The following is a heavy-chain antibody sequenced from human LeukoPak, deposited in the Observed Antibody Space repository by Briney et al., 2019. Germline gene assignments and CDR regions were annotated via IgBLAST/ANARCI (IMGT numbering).Heavy chain of an antibody. CDR3: ARDPSYGYCTNGVCYHFDY. J-gene: IGHJ4*02. V-gene: IGHV3-48*01. CDR2: ISSSSRTI. Sequence: PGGSLRLSCAASGFIFSNYNMNWVRQAPGKGLEWVSYISSSSRTIYYADSVKGRFTISRDNAKKSLYLQMNSLGAEDTAVYYCARDPSYGYCTNGVCYHFDYWGQGTLVTVSS. CDR1: GFIFSNYN. D-gene: IGHD2-8*01.